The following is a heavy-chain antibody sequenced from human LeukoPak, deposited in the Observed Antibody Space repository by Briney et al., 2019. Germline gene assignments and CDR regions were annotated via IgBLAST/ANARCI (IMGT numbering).Heavy chain of an antibody. D-gene: IGHD2-15*01. Sequence: ASVKVSCKASGYTFTAYYMHWVRQAPGQGLEWMGWISAYNGNTNYAQKLQGRVTMTTDTSTSTAYMELRSLRSDDTAVYYCARDQNCSGGSCYRTNWFDPWGQGTLVTVSS. CDR3: ARDQNCSGGSCYRTNWFDP. J-gene: IGHJ5*02. V-gene: IGHV1-18*04. CDR1: GYTFTAYY. CDR2: ISAYNGNT.